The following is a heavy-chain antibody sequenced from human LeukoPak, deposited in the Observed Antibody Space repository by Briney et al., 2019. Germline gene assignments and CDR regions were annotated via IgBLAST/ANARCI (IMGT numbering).Heavy chain of an antibody. D-gene: IGHD2-15*01. J-gene: IGHJ5*02. CDR3: ARDRETYSNNWFDP. CDR2: IKQDGSEK. V-gene: IGHV3-7*01. CDR1: GFTFSSYW. Sequence: GGSLRLSCAASGFTFSSYWMSWVRQAPGKGLEWVADIKQDGSEKYYVDSLKGRFTISRDNAKNSLYLQMNSLRAEDTAVYYCARDRETYSNNWFDPWGQGTLVTVSS.